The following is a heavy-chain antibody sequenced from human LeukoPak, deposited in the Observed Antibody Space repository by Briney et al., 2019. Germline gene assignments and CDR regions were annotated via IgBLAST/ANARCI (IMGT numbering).Heavy chain of an antibody. CDR1: GLSINRSSYH. J-gene: IGHJ4*02. Sequence: SETLSLTCTVSGLSINRSSYHWRWIRQPPAKVLERNGCIYYSGSTYYNPSLKSRDTRSVDTSKIQFSLKLSSVTAADTAVYYCAIQVLDYYDSSGRSDYWGQGTLVTVSS. V-gene: IGHV4-39*01. CDR2: IYYSGST. D-gene: IGHD3-22*01. CDR3: AIQVLDYYDSSGRSDY.